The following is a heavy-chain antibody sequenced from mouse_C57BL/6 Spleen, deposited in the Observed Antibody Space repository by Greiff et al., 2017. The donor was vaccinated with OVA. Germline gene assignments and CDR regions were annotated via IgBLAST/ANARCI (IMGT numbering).Heavy chain of an antibody. V-gene: IGHV6-6*01. CDR1: GFTFSDAW. Sequence: VKLEASGGGLVQPGGSMKLSCAASGFTFSDAWMDWVRQSPEKGLEWVAEIRNKDNNHATYYAESVKGRFTISRDDSKSSVYLQMNSLRAEDTGIYYCTRPGFAYWGQGTLVTVSA. CDR2: IRNKDNNHAT. CDR3: TRPGFAY. J-gene: IGHJ3*01.